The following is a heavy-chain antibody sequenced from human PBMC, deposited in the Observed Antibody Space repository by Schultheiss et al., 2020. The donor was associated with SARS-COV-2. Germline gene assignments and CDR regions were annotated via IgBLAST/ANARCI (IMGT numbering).Heavy chain of an antibody. CDR3: ARVGVIMVRGVIITHWYFDL. CDR1: GFTFDDYA. V-gene: IGHV3-23*01. J-gene: IGHJ2*01. Sequence: GGSLRLSCAASGFTFDDYAMHWVRQAPGKGLERVSVVSGSGGSTYYADSVKGRFTISRDNSKNTLYLQMGSLRAEDMAVYYCARVGVIMVRGVIITHWYFDLWGRGTLFTVSS. CDR2: VSGSGGST. D-gene: IGHD3-10*01.